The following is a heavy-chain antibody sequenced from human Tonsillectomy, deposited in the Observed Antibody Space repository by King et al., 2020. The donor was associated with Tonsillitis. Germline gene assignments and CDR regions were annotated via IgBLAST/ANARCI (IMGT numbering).Heavy chain of an antibody. D-gene: IGHD3-22*01. J-gene: IGHJ5*02. CDR2: IFANDEK. CDR1: GFSLTNARMG. V-gene: IGHV2-26*01. CDR3: ARVLLRHDYDTRGAVGFDP. Sequence: TLKESGPVLVKPTETLTLTCTVSGFSLTNARMGVTWIRQPPGKALEWLTHIFANDEKSYSTSLKSRLTISKDTSRSQVVLTMTNMHPVDTATNYCARVLLRHDYDTRGAVGFDPWGQGTLVTVSS.